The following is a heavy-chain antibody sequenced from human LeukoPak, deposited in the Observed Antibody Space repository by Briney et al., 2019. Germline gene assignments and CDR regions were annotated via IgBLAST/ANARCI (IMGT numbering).Heavy chain of an antibody. J-gene: IGHJ5*02. D-gene: IGHD3-16*02. Sequence: SETLSLTCAVYGGSFSGYYWSWIRQPPGKGLEWIGEINHSGSTNYNPSLKSRVTISVDASKNQFSLKLSSVTAADTAVYYCARAYYDYVWGSYRYRHWFDPWGQGTLVTVSS. CDR3: ARAYYDYVWGSYRYRHWFDP. CDR2: INHSGST. V-gene: IGHV4-34*01. CDR1: GGSFSGYY.